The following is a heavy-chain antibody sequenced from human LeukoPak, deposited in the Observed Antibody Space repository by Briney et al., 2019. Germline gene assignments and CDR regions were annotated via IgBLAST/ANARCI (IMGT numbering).Heavy chain of an antibody. CDR3: AKDRGIAVAGTELYYYYGMDV. D-gene: IGHD6-19*01. CDR1: GFTFSSYA. V-gene: IGHV3-23*01. CDR2: ISGSGGST. Sequence: GGSLRLSCAASGFTFSSYAMSWVRQAPGKGLEWVSAISGSGGSTYYADSVKGRFTISGDNSKNTLYLQMNSLRAEDTAVYYCAKDRGIAVAGTELYYYYGMDVWGQGTTVTVSS. J-gene: IGHJ6*02.